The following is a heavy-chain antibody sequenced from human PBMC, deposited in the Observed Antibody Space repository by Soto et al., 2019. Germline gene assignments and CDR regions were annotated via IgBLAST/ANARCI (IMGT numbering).Heavy chain of an antibody. D-gene: IGHD6-6*01. CDR3: ARVTAGSSDFDY. CDR1: GYSFTKFD. Sequence: QVQLVQSGAEVKEPGASVRVSCKASGYSFTKFDINWVRQAPGQGLEWMGWLNPKSGNTGYAQNFQGRXXMXRXXSISTAYMELRSLRSEDTALYYCARVTAGSSDFDYWGQGTLVTVSS. J-gene: IGHJ4*02. CDR2: LNPKSGNT. V-gene: IGHV1-8*01.